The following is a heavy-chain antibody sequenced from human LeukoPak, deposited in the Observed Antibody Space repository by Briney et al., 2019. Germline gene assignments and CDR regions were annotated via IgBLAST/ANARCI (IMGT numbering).Heavy chain of an antibody. CDR2: ISAYNGNT. Sequence: ASVKVSCKASGYTFTSYGISWVRQAPGQGLEWMGWISAYNGNTNYAQKLQGRVTMTTDTPTSTAYMEVRSLRSDDTAVYYCAREGSLAPGSREFDSWGQGTLVTVSS. V-gene: IGHV1-18*01. D-gene: IGHD6-6*01. J-gene: IGHJ4*02. CDR1: GYTFTSYG. CDR3: AREGSLAPGSREFDS.